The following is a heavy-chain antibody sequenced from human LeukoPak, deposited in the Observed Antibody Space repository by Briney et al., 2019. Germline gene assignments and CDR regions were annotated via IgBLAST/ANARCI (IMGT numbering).Heavy chain of an antibody. CDR3: AQYYYDSSGYLSRGY. V-gene: IGHV3-11*01. CDR1: GFTFSDYY. Sequence: GGSLRLSCAASGFTFSDYYMSWIRQAPGKGLEWVSYISSSGSTIYYADSVKGRFTISRDNAKNSLYLQMNSLRAEDTAVYYCAQYYYDSSGYLSRGYWGQGTLVTVSS. D-gene: IGHD3-22*01. CDR2: ISSSGSTI. J-gene: IGHJ4*02.